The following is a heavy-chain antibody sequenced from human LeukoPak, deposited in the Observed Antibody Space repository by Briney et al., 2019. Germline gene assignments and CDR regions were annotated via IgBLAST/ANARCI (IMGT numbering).Heavy chain of an antibody. D-gene: IGHD3-10*02. CDR3: AELGITMIGGV. CDR2: ISSSGSTI. J-gene: IGHJ6*04. CDR1: GFTFSSYE. V-gene: IGHV3-48*03. Sequence: PGGSLRLSCAASGFTFSSYEMNWVRQAPGKGLGWVSYISSSGSTIYYADSVKGRFTISRDNAKNSLYLQMNSLRAEDTAVYYCAELGITMIGGVWGKGITVTISS.